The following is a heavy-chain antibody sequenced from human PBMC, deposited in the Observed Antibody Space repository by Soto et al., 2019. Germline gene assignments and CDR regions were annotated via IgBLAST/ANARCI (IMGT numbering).Heavy chain of an antibody. D-gene: IGHD1-26*01. CDR2: IRSKAYGGTT. V-gene: IGHV3-49*04. J-gene: IGHJ6*02. CDR1: GFTFGDYA. Sequence: GESLKISCTASGFTFGDYAMSWVRQAPGKGLEWVGFIRSKAYGGTTEYAASVKGRFTISRDDSKSIAYLQMNSLKTEDTAVYYCTRDYGGSYSDYYGMDVWGQGTTVTVSS. CDR3: TRDYGGSYSDYYGMDV.